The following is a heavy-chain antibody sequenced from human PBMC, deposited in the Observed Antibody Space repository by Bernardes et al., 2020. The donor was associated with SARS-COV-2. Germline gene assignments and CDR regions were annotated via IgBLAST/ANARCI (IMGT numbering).Heavy chain of an antibody. D-gene: IGHD5-12*01. CDR3: VKGGVYRGYGEPFDM. CDR2: ISYDSGRI. Sequence: GGSLRLSCAASGFTFEEYGMHWVRPGPGKGLEWVSGISYDSGRICSAYSLKGRFTISRDNAKNSVYLQMNSLRSEDTALYYCVKGGVYRGYGEPFDMWGQGTMVTVSS. J-gene: IGHJ3*02. V-gene: IGHV3-9*01. CDR1: GFTFEEYG.